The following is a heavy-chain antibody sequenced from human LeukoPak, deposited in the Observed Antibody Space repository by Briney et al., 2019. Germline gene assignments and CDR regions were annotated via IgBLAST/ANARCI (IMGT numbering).Heavy chain of an antibody. CDR1: GYTFTDYY. Sequence: ASVKVSCKVSGYTFTDYYMHWVPQAPGKGLEWMGLVDPEDGETIYAEKFQGRVTITADTSTDTAYMELSSLRSEDTAMYYCAGIAAAGAPPEWGQGTLVTVSS. V-gene: IGHV1-69-2*01. J-gene: IGHJ4*02. D-gene: IGHD6-13*01. CDR2: VDPEDGET. CDR3: AGIAAAGAPPE.